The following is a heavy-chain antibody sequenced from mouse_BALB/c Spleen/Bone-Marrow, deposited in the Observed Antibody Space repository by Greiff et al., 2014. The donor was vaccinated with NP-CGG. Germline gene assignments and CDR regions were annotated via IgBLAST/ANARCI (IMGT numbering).Heavy chain of an antibody. CDR3: ARITTATGAMDY. V-gene: IGHV2-9*02. J-gene: IGHJ4*01. CDR1: GFSLTTYG. CDR2: LWPGGST. Sequence: VQLQQSGPGLMTPSQTLYITCTVTGFSLTTYGVHWVRQPPGKGLEWLGELWPGGSTNYKSALMSRPIIGKDNSKSQFFLKMNSLQTDDTAMYYCARITTATGAMDYWGQGTSVTVSS. D-gene: IGHD1-2*01.